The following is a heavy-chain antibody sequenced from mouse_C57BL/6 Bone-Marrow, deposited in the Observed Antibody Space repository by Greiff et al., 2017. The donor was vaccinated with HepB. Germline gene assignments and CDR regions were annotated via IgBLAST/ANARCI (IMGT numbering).Heavy chain of an antibody. J-gene: IGHJ1*03. D-gene: IGHD1-1*01. Sequence: QQSCKASGYTFTSYWMDWVKQRPGQGLEWIGNIYPSDSETHYNQKFKDKATLTVDKSSSTAYMQLSSLTSEDSAVYYCARSGYYGSSLWGTGTTVTVSS. CDR2: IYPSDSET. CDR3: ARSGYYGSSL. CDR1: GYTFTSYW. V-gene: IGHV1-61*01.